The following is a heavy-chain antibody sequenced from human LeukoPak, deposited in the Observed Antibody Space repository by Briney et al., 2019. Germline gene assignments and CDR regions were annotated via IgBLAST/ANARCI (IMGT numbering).Heavy chain of an antibody. D-gene: IGHD2-2*01. J-gene: IGHJ5*02. CDR3: AIGGYCSSTSCYEGFDP. V-gene: IGHV4-38-2*01. CDR1: GYSISSGYY. CDR2: IYHSGST. Sequence: SEALSLTCAVSGYSISSGYYWGWIRQPPGKGLEGFGSIYHSGSTYYNQSLKSRVTISVDTSKNQFSLKLSSVTAADTAVYYCAIGGYCSSTSCYEGFDPWGQGTLVTVSS.